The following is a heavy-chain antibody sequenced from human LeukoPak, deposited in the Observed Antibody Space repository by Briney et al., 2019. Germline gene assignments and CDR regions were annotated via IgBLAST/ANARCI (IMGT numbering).Heavy chain of an antibody. J-gene: IGHJ4*02. Sequence: TGGSLRLSCAASGFTFSSYAMSWVRQTPGKGLEWVSAISGSGGSAYYADSVKGRFTISRDNSKNTLYLQMNSLRAEDTAVYYCAKDLGGYGGNSDGYYWGQGTLVTVSS. D-gene: IGHD4-23*01. V-gene: IGHV3-23*01. CDR1: GFTFSSYA. CDR3: AKDLGGYGGNSDGYY. CDR2: ISGSGGSA.